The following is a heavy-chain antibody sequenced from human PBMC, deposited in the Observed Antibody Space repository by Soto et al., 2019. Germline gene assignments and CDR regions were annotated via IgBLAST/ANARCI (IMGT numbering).Heavy chain of an antibody. CDR3: ASAVDTAMVTRITYGMDV. D-gene: IGHD5-18*01. J-gene: IGHJ6*02. CDR2: INPSGGST. Sequence: GASVKVSCKASGYTFTSYYMHWVRQAPGQGLEWMGIINPSGGSTSYAQKFQGRVTMTRDTSTSTVYMELSSLRSEDTAVYYCASAVDTAMVTRITYGMDVWGQGTTVTI. V-gene: IGHV1-46*01. CDR1: GYTFTSYY.